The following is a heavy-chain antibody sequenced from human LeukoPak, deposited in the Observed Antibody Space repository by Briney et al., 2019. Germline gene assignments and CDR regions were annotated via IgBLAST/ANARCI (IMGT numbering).Heavy chain of an antibody. D-gene: IGHD3-16*01. CDR1: GFTFTSYW. CDR2: IDSDGMST. CDR3: AKEVPGDPNLDY. V-gene: IGHV3-74*01. Sequence: GGSLRLSCAASGFTFTSYWMHRVRQAPGKGLVWVSRIDSDGMSTIYANSVKGRFTISRDNAKNTLYLQMNSLRAEDTAVYYCAKEVPGDPNLDYWGQGTLVTVSS. J-gene: IGHJ4*02.